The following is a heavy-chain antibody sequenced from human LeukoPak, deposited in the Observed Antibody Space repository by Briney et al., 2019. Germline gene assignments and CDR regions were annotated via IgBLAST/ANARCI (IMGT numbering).Heavy chain of an antibody. CDR1: GYTFTGHY. CDR3: ARDLVPGGHDNWFDP. D-gene: IGHD2-2*01. V-gene: IGHV1-2*02. J-gene: IGHJ5*02. CDR2: INPNSGGT. Sequence: AASVKVSCKASGYTFTGHYMHWVRQAPGQGLEWMEWINPNSGGTSYAQKFQGRVTMTRDTSISTAYMELSRLRSDDTAVYYCARDLVPGGHDNWFDPWGQGTLVTVSS.